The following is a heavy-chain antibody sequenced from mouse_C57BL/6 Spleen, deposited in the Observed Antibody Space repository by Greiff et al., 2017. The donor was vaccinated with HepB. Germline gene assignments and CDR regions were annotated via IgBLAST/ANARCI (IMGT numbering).Heavy chain of an antibody. D-gene: IGHD2-1*01. CDR2: ISSGSSTI. CDR3: ARPRNSRGYYAMDY. V-gene: IGHV5-17*01. J-gene: IGHJ4*01. CDR1: GFTFSDYG. Sequence: EVHLVESGGGLVKPGGSLKLSCAASGFTFSDYGMHWVRQAPEKGLEWVAYISSGSSTIYYADTVKGRFTISRDNAKNTLFLQMTSLRSEDTAMYYCARPRNSRGYYAMDYWGQGTSVTVSS.